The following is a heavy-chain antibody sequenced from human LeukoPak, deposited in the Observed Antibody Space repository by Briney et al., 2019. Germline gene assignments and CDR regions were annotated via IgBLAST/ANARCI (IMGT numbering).Heavy chain of an antibody. CDR3: ARGTMTTVTYYFDY. V-gene: IGHV4-34*01. Sequence: PSETLSLTCAVYGGSFSGYYWSWIRQPPGKGLEWIGEINHSGSTNYNPSLKSRVTISVDTSKNQFSLKLSSVTAADTAVYYCARGTMTTVTYYFDYWGQGTLVTVSS. CDR2: INHSGST. D-gene: IGHD4-17*01. J-gene: IGHJ4*02. CDR1: GGSFSGYY.